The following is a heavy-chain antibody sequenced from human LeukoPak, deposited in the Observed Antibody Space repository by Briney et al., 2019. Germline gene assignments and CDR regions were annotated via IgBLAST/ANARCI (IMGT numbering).Heavy chain of an antibody. J-gene: IGHJ4*02. CDR2: IYSGGST. CDR1: EFSVGSNY. V-gene: IGHV3-53*01. Sequence: GGSLRLSCAASEFSVGSNYMTWVRQAPGKGLEWVSLIYSGGSTYYADSVKGRFTISRDNSKNTLYLQINSLRAEDTAVYYCAKTLYSGSYCVDYWGQGTLVTVSS. D-gene: IGHD1-26*01. CDR3: AKTLYSGSYCVDY.